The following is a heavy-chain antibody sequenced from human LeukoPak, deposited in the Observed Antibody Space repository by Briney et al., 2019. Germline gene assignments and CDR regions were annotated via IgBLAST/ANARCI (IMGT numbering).Heavy chain of an antibody. CDR1: GGSISSYS. CDR2: IYYSGST. J-gene: IGHJ4*02. D-gene: IGHD3-22*01. V-gene: IGHV4-59*01. Sequence: SETLSLTCTVSGGSISSYSWSWIRQPPGKGLEWIGYIYYSGSTNYNPSLKSRATISVDTSKNQFSLELSSVTAADTAVYYCASYYDSSGYYPFDYWGQGTLVTVSS. CDR3: ASYYDSSGYYPFDY.